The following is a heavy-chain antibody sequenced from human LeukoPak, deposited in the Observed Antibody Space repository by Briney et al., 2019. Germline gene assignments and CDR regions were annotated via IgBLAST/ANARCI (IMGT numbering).Heavy chain of an antibody. D-gene: IGHD3-22*01. CDR1: GDSVSSNRAA. CDR3: ARERLYDSSGYYSPNFDY. CDR2: TYFRSKWYD. V-gene: IGHV6-1*01. Sequence: SQSLSLTCAISGDSVSSNRAAWNWISQSPSRGLEWLVRTYFRSKWYDDYAVSVKSRITINPDTSKNQFSLQLNSVTPEDTAVYYCARERLYDSSGYYSPNFDYWGQGTLVTVSS. J-gene: IGHJ4*02.